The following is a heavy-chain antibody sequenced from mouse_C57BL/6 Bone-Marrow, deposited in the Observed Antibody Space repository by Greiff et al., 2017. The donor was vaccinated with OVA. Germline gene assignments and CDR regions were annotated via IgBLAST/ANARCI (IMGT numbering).Heavy chain of an antibody. CDR3: ERDVYYYGSSYVRWYFDV. Sequence: VQLQQPGAELVKPGASVKLSCKASGYTFTSYWMHWVKQRPGQGLEWMGIIHPNSGSTNYNEKFKSKATLPVDKYSCTAYLQLRSLTSEDSAVFYCERDVYYYGSSYVRWYFDVWGTGTTVTVSS. D-gene: IGHD1-1*01. CDR2: IHPNSGST. CDR1: GYTFTSYW. V-gene: IGHV1-64*01. J-gene: IGHJ1*03.